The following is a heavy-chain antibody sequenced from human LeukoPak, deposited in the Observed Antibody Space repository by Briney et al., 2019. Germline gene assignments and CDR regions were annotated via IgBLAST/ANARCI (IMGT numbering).Heavy chain of an antibody. D-gene: IGHD5-12*01. J-gene: IGHJ4*02. CDR1: GFIFSDYY. Sequence: PGWSLRLSRAASGFIFSDYYMSWIRQAPGKGLEWVSYISSSGSTMYYTDSVKGRFTISRDNAKDSLYLQMNSLRAEDTAVYYCARDPGSGYEEHFDYWGQGTLVTVSS. V-gene: IGHV3-11*01. CDR3: ARDPGSGYEEHFDY. CDR2: ISSSGSTM.